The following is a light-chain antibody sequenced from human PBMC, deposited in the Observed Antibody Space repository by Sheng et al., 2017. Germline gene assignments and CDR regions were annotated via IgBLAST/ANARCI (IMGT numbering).Light chain of an antibody. Sequence: QSGLTQPASMSGSPGQSLTISCTGSISDVGSYNLVSWYQQHPGKAPKLIIYDVTKRPSGVSDRFSGSKSGNTASLTISGLQTEDEADYYCCSYAGSSSSVFGGGSKLTVL. V-gene: IGLV2-23*02. CDR2: DVT. J-gene: IGLJ3*02. CDR1: ISDVGSYNL. CDR3: CSYAGSSSSV.